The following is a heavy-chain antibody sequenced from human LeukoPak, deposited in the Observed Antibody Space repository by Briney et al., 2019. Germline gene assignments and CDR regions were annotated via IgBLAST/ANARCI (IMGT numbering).Heavy chain of an antibody. Sequence: SETLSLTCTVSGGSISSYYWNWVRQPPGKGLEWIGFIYHSGSTSYNPSLKSRLSISVDTSKNQFSLKLNSVTAADTAVYYCARGRFYGFSGDSWGQGTLVTVSS. J-gene: IGHJ4*02. V-gene: IGHV4-59*06. CDR3: ARGRFYGFSGDS. D-gene: IGHD2/OR15-2a*01. CDR2: IYHSGST. CDR1: GGSISSYY.